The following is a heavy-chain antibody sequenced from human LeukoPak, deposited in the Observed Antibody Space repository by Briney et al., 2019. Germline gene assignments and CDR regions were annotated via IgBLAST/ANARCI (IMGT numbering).Heavy chain of an antibody. D-gene: IGHD4-17*01. CDR1: GFTVSSNY. CDR2: IYTDGNT. CDR3: ARGRNDYGDYNY. J-gene: IGHJ4*02. V-gene: IGHV3-53*01. Sequence: GGSLRLSCAASGFTVSSNYMSWVRQAPGKGLEWVSVIYTDGNTYYADSVKGRFTISRDNSKNTLCLQMNSLTAEDTAVYYCARGRNDYGDYNYWGQGTLVTVSS.